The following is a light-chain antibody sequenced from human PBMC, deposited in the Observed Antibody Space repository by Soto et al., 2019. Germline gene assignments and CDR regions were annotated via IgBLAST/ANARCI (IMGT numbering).Light chain of an antibody. Sequence: EIVLTQSPGTLSLSQGERATLSCRASQSVSSNYLAWYQQKPGQAPRFLIYGASSRASGIPDKFSGSGSGKDFSHTISRLEPKDIAVYYCHPYGSLPPEAFGQGTKVEI. J-gene: IGKJ1*01. CDR2: GAS. V-gene: IGKV3-20*01. CDR1: QSVSSNY. CDR3: HPYGSLPPEA.